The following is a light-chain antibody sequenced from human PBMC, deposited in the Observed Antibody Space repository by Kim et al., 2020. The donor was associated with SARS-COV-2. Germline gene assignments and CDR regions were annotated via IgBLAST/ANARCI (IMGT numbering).Light chain of an antibody. CDR3: CSYAGSYTFWV. CDR2: DVS. CDR1: SSDVGGYNY. V-gene: IGLV2-11*01. Sequence: QPVTIPCTGTSSDVGGYNYVSWYQQHPGKAPKLMIYDVSKRPSGVPDRFSGSKSGNTASLTISGLQAEDEADYYCCSYAGSYTFWVFGGGTQLTVL. J-gene: IGLJ3*02.